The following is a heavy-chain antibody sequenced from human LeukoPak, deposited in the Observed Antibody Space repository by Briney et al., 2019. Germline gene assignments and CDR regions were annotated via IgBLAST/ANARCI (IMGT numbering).Heavy chain of an antibody. Sequence: GGSLRLSCAASGFTFSSYAMHWVRQAPGKGLEWVAVISYDGSNKYYADSVKGRFTISRDNSKNTLYLQMNSLRAEDTAVYYCARPYSSGWYSIDYWGQGTLVTVSS. CDR1: GFTFSSYA. D-gene: IGHD6-19*01. CDR3: ARPYSSGWYSIDY. V-gene: IGHV3-30*04. CDR2: ISYDGSNK. J-gene: IGHJ4*02.